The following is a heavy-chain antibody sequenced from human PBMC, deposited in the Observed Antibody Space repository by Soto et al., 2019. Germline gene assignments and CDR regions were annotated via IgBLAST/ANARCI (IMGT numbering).Heavy chain of an antibody. V-gene: IGHV3-30*13. CDR2: TSYDGSNK. CDR1: GFTFRSFV. D-gene: IGHD3-16*01. CDR3: ARWGTTGGLDV. Sequence: QVQLVESGGGVVQPGTSLRLSCVGSGFTFRSFVIHWVRQAPGKGLEWVALTSYDGSNKYYDDSVKGRFTISRDNSRNRVDLQMDSLRLQDTALYYCARWGTTGGLDVWGQGTLVSVSS. J-gene: IGHJ4*02.